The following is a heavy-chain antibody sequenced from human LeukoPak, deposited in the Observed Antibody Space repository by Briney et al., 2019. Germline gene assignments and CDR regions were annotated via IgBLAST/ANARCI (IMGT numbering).Heavy chain of an antibody. V-gene: IGHV3-7*01. CDR3: ARTGLSGSGAFDI. D-gene: IGHD1-26*01. CDR2: IKQDGSEK. Sequence: PGGSLRLSCAASGFTFSSYWMSWVRQAPGKGLEWVANIKQDGSEKYYVDSVKGRFTISRDNAKNSLYLQTNSLRAEDTAVYYCARTGLSGSGAFDIWGQGTMVTVSS. J-gene: IGHJ3*02. CDR1: GFTFSSYW.